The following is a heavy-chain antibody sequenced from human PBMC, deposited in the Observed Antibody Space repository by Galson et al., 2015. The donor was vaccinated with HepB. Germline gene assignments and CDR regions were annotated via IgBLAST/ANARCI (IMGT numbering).Heavy chain of an antibody. CDR3: ARGPKWLRGSPFDY. J-gene: IGHJ4*02. Sequence: SLRLSCAASGFTFSSYAMHWVRQAPGKGLEWVAVISYDGSNKYYADSVKGRFTISRDNSKNTLYLQMNSLRAEDTAVYYCARGPKWLRGSPFDYWGQGTLVTVSS. CDR2: ISYDGSNK. CDR1: GFTFSSYA. D-gene: IGHD5-12*01. V-gene: IGHV3-30-3*01.